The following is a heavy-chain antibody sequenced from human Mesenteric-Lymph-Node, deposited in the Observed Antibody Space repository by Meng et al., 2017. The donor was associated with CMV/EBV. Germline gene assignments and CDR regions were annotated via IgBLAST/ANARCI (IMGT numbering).Heavy chain of an antibody. J-gene: IGHJ4*02. D-gene: IGHD1-14*01. V-gene: IGHV3-9*01. CDR2: IFWLSGTT. CDR3: TRDITPGGADY. CDR1: GINFNGHA. Sequence: GGSLRLSCVVSGINFNGHAIHWVRQPPGKGLEWVSGIFWLSGTTGYADSVKGRFITSRDTAKNSLYLQMNSLRDEDTAFYYCTRDITPGGADYWGPGTLVTLSS.